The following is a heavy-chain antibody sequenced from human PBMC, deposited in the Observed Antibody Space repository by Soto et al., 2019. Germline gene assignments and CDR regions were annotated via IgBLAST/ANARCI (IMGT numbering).Heavy chain of an antibody. D-gene: IGHD5-12*01. CDR1: GFTFSSYG. CDR3: AREWSVANPGY. J-gene: IGHJ4*02. Sequence: GGSLRLSCAASGFTFSSYGMHWVRQAPGKGLEWVAVISYDGSNKYYADSVKGRFTISRDNSKNTLYLQMNSLRPEDTAVHYCAREWSVANPGYWGQGTQVTVSS. CDR2: ISYDGSNK. V-gene: IGHV3-30*03.